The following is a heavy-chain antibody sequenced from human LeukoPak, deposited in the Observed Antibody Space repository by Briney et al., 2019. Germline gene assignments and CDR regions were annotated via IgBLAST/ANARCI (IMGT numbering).Heavy chain of an antibody. CDR1: GFTFSSYE. CDR2: ISSSGSTI. D-gene: IGHD5-18*01. V-gene: IGHV3-48*03. Sequence: GGSLRLSCAASGFTFSSYEMNWVRQAPGKGLEWVSYISSSGSTIYYADSVKGRFTISRDNAKNSLYLQMNSLRAEDTAVYYCARDGPDTAMVYYCDYWGQGTLVTVSS. J-gene: IGHJ4*02. CDR3: ARDGPDTAMVYYCDY.